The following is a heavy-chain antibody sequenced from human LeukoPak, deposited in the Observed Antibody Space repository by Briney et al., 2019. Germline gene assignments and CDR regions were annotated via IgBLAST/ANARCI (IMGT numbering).Heavy chain of an antibody. CDR3: ARDSVGASNWFDP. Sequence: GASVKVSCKASGYVLTIHNIHWVRQASGLGLEWLGVINPETGHTAYAQKFQGRVTMTRDIFARTFYMELSSLRSEDTAVYYCARDSVGASNWFDPWGQGTLVTVSS. J-gene: IGHJ5*02. CDR1: GYVLTIHN. CDR2: INPETGHT. V-gene: IGHV1-46*01.